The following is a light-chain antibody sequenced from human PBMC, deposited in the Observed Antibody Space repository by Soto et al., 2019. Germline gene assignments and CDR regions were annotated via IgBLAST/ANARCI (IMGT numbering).Light chain of an antibody. CDR2: ADS. CDR1: QSINGY. Sequence: EIVLTQSPGTLSLSPGERATLSCRASQSINGYIGWYQQKPGQAPRLLIYADSNRATGIPARFSGSGSGTDFTLTISSLEPEDFSVYYCQQRYNWPITFGQGTRLEIK. V-gene: IGKV3-11*01. J-gene: IGKJ5*01. CDR3: QQRYNWPIT.